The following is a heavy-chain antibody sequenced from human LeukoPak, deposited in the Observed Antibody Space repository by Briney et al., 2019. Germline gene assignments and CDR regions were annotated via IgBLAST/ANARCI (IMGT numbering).Heavy chain of an antibody. J-gene: IGHJ4*02. Sequence: SQTLSLTCTVSGGSISSGSYYWSWIRQPAGKGLEWIGRIYTSGSTNYNPSLKSRVTISVDTSKNQFSLKLSSVTAAVTAVYYSARDPNYYDSSGYYSDYWGQGTLVTVSS. CDR3: ARDPNYYDSSGYYSDY. D-gene: IGHD3-22*01. V-gene: IGHV4-61*02. CDR1: GGSISSGSYY. CDR2: IYTSGST.